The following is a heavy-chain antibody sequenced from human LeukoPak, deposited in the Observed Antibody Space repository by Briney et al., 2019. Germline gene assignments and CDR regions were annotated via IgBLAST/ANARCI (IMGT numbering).Heavy chain of an antibody. CDR1: GFTFSNYD. V-gene: IGHV3-30*03. CDR3: ARVDWMIGAFDI. J-gene: IGHJ3*02. CDR2: ISYDGSDK. D-gene: IGHD3-22*01. Sequence: SGGSLRLSCAASGFTFSNYDMHWVRQAPGKGPDWVAVISYDGSDKYYADSVKGRFTISRDNSKNSLYLQMNSLRDEDTAVYYCARVDWMIGAFDIWGQGTMVTVSS.